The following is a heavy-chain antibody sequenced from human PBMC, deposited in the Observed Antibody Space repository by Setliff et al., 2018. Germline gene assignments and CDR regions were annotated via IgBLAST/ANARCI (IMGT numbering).Heavy chain of an antibody. CDR1: GGSISRSSYN. Sequence: SETLSLTCTVSGGSISRSSYNWGWIRQPPGKGLEWIGSIYYSGSTYYNPSLKSRVTISVDTSKNQFSLKLSPVTAADTAVYYCARAAGYSSSWYHYYYGMDVWGQGTTVTVSS. CDR3: ARAAGYSSSWYHYYYGMDV. V-gene: IGHV4-39*01. D-gene: IGHD6-13*01. J-gene: IGHJ6*02. CDR2: IYYSGST.